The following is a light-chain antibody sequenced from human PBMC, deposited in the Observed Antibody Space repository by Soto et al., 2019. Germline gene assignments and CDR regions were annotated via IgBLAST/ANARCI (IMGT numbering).Light chain of an antibody. J-gene: IGLJ3*02. CDR2: EVS. V-gene: IGLV2-14*01. CDR3: NSFTSSSTWM. Sequence: QSALTQPASVSGSPGQSITISCTGTSSDVGGYNYVSWYQHHPGNAPKLMIYEVSNRPSGVSNRFSGSKSGNTASLTISGLQAEDEADYYCNSFTSSSTWMFGGGTKLTVL. CDR1: SSDVGGYNY.